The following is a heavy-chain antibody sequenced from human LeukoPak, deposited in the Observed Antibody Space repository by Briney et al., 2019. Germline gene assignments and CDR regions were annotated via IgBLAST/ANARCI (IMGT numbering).Heavy chain of an antibody. CDR3: ARDPLGYSYGWGYYFDY. J-gene: IGHJ4*02. V-gene: IGHV3-21*01. Sequence: GGSLRLSCAVSGFSYSSYTMNWVRQAPGKGLEWVSSISSSSSDIYYADSVKGRFTISRDNAKNSLYLQMNSLRAEDKAVYYCARDPLGYSYGWGYYFDYWGQGTLVTVSS. CDR2: ISSSSSDI. CDR1: GFSYSSYT. D-gene: IGHD5-18*01.